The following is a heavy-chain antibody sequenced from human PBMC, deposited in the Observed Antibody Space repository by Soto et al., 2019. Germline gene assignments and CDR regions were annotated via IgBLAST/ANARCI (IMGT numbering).Heavy chain of an antibody. CDR1: GFTFRSYA. J-gene: IGHJ6*02. V-gene: IGHV3-30*04. Sequence: AGSLRLSCAASGFTFRSYAMHWVRQAPGKGLEWVAVISHDGRNKYYADSVKGHFTISRDNYKNTHYLQMNSLRAEYTSVFYGAKVKDRYSSSYYYYYYGFDFWGQGTTVTVSS. D-gene: IGHD6-6*01. CDR3: AKVKDRYSSSYYYYYYGFDF. CDR2: ISHDGRNK.